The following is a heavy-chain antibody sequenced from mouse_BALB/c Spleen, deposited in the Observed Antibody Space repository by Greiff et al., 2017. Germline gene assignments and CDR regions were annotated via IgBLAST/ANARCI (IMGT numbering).Heavy chain of an antibody. CDR3: ARGDGNYWYFDV. J-gene: IGHJ1*01. CDR1: GYTFSSYW. CDR2: ILPGSGST. Sequence: QVHVKQSGAELMKPGASVKISCKATGYTFSSYWIEWVKQRPGHGLEWIGEILPGSGSTNYNEKFKGKATFTADTSSNTAYMRLSSLTSEDSAVYYCARGDGNYWYFDVWGAGTTVTVSS. D-gene: IGHD2-1*01. V-gene: IGHV1-9*01.